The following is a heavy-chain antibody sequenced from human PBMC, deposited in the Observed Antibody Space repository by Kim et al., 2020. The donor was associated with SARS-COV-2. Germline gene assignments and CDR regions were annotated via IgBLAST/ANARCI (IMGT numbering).Heavy chain of an antibody. CDR2: ISSSSSTI. CDR1: GFTFSSYS. J-gene: IGHJ5*02. D-gene: IGHD6-13*01. CDR3: ARALYSSSWYWFDP. V-gene: IGHV3-48*02. Sequence: GGSLRLSCAASGFTFSSYSMNWVRQAPGKGLEWVSCISSSSSTIYYADSVKGRFTISRDNAKNSLYLQMNSLRDEDTAVYYCARALYSSSWYWFDPWGQGTLVTVSS.